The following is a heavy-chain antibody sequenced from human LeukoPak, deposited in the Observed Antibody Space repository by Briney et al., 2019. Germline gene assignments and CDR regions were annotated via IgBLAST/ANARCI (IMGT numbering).Heavy chain of an antibody. CDR1: GFTFSNYA. CDR3: ADSYGDLGY. CDR2: ISGSGGGT. V-gene: IGHV3-23*01. J-gene: IGHJ4*02. D-gene: IGHD4-17*01. Sequence: GGSLRLSCAASGFTFSNYAMTWVRQAPGKGLEWVSAISGSGGGTFYADSVKGRFNISRDNSKNTLYLQMNSLRAEDTAVYYCADSYGDLGYWGQGTLVTASS.